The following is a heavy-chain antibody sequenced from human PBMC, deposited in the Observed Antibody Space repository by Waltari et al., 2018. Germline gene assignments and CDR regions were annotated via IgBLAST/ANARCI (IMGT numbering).Heavy chain of an antibody. V-gene: IGHV3-7*01. D-gene: IGHD7-27*01. Sequence: EVHLVESGGGLVQPGGSLRPSCAASGFTFTDYWMSWVRQAPGKGPEWVANIHKDGSEKNYVDYVKGRFTISRDNAKDSVYLQMNSLRADDTAMYYCVRDHWGPDYWGQGTLVTVSS. CDR2: IHKDGSEK. CDR3: VRDHWGPDY. J-gene: IGHJ4*02. CDR1: GFTFTDYW.